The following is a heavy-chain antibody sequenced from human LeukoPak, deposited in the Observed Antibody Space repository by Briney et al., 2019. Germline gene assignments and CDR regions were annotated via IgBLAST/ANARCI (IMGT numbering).Heavy chain of an antibody. CDR2: ITTSGGST. D-gene: IGHD5-12*01. CDR1: GFTFSTYA. J-gene: IGHJ3*02. CDR3: AKDRGYSGYDPDAFDI. V-gene: IGHV3-23*01. Sequence: GGSLRLSCAASGFTFSTYAMSWVRQAPGKGLEWVSGITTSGGSTYYADSVKGRFTISRDNSKNTLYLQMNSLRAEDTAVYYCAKDRGYSGYDPDAFDIWGQGTMVTVSS.